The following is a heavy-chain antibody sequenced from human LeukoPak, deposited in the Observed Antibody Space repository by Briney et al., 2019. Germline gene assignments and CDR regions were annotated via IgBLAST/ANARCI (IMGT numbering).Heavy chain of an antibody. CDR2: ISTSGGTI. Sequence: GGSLRLSCAASGFTFSTYTMNWVRQAPGKGLEWVSHISTSGGTIYYANSVKGRFTISRDNAQNSVYLQMNSLRAEDTALYYCARDATTAAGWVYMDVWGKGTTVTISS. J-gene: IGHJ6*03. V-gene: IGHV3-48*04. CDR3: ARDATTAAGWVYMDV. D-gene: IGHD6-13*01. CDR1: GFTFSTYT.